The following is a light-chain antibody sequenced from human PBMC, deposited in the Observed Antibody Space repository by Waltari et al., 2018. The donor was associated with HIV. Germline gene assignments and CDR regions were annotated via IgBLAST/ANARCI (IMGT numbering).Light chain of an antibody. CDR1: SSNIGSNY. J-gene: IGLJ2*01. V-gene: IGLV1-47*01. Sequence: QSVLTQPPSASGTPGQRVTISCSGGSSNIGSNYLYWYQQLPGTAPKLLIDRNNQRPSGVPDRFSGSKSGTSASLAISGLRSEDEADYYCAAWDDSLSGVVFGAGTKLTVL. CDR3: AAWDDSLSGVV. CDR2: RNN.